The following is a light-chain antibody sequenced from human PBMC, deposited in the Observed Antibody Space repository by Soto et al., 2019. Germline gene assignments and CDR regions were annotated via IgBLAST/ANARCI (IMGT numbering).Light chain of an antibody. Sequence: VMTQTPLSLSVAPGQPASISCKSSQSLLHITGETFLFWYLQKPGQSPQLLIYEVSTRVSGVPDRFSGSGSGTDVTLEISRVGDDDVGIYYCMQSTQIPPTFGQGTRLGIE. CDR2: EVS. CDR3: MQSTQIPPT. CDR1: QSLLHITGETF. J-gene: IGKJ5*01. V-gene: IGKV2D-29*02.